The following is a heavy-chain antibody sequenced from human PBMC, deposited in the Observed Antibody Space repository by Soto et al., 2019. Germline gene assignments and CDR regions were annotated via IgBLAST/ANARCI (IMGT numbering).Heavy chain of an antibody. V-gene: IGHV3-33*01. J-gene: IGHJ4*02. D-gene: IGHD2-21*02. CDR3: ARDQGRVVTAILLPDY. Sequence: QVQLVESGGGVVQPGRSLRLSCAASGFTFSSYGMHWVRQAPGKGLEWVAVIWYDGSNKYYADSVKGRFTISRDNSKNTLYLQMNSLRAEDTAVYYCARDQGRVVTAILLPDYWGQGTLVTVSS. CDR1: GFTFSSYG. CDR2: IWYDGSNK.